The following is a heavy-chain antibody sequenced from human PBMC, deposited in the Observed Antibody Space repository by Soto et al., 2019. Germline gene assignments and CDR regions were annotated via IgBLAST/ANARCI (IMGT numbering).Heavy chain of an antibody. D-gene: IGHD3-22*01. CDR3: ARVLSNAYYDSSGYYGDAFDI. CDR1: GGTFSSYA. V-gene: IGHV1-69*13. CDR2: IIPIFGTA. J-gene: IGHJ3*02. Sequence: SVKVSCKASGGTFSSYAISWVRQAPGQGLEWMGGIIPIFGTANYAQKFQGRVTITADESTSTAYMELSSLRSEDTAVYYCARVLSNAYYDSSGYYGDAFDIWG.